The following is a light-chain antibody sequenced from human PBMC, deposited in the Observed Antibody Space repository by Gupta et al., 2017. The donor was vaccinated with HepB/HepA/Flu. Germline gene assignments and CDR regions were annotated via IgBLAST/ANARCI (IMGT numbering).Light chain of an antibody. J-gene: IGLJ3*02. V-gene: IGLV1-51*02. CDR2: EDN. CDR3: QTWETGLGVGGM. Sequence: QSVLTQPPSVSAAPGQKVTISCSGSGTNVGYNYVSWYQQIPGTAPKLLIYEDNKRPSEIPDRFSGSKSGTSATLDITGLQTGDEGVYYCQTWETGLGVGGMFGGGTKVTVL. CDR1: GTNVGYNY.